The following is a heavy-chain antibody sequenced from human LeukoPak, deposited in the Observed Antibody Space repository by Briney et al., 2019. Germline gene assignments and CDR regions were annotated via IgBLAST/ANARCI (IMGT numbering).Heavy chain of an antibody. Sequence: GGSLRLSCAASGFTFSSYSMNWVRQAPGKGLEWVSYISSSSSTIYYADSVKGRFTISRDNAKNSLYLQMNSLRAEDTAVYYCARSAMIVAARPKNWFDPWGQGTLVTVSS. D-gene: IGHD3-22*01. CDR3: ARSAMIVAARPKNWFDP. CDR1: GFTFSSYS. V-gene: IGHV3-48*01. J-gene: IGHJ5*02. CDR2: ISSSSSTI.